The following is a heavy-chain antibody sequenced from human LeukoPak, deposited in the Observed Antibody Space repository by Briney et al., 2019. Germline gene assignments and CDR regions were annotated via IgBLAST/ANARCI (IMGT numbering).Heavy chain of an antibody. CDR2: ISFSGRDE. CDR1: GFSLESHG. D-gene: IGHD1-26*01. J-gene: IGHJ4*02. CDR3: VKDCGLGGSRYY. V-gene: IGHV3-30*18. Sequence: PGGSLRLSCATFGFSLESHGLHWVRQAPGKGLGWGTFISFSGRDENYADSVRGRFSISRDNSKNTVYLQMNSLRPDDTGIYYCVKDCGLGGSRYYWGQGTLVTVSS.